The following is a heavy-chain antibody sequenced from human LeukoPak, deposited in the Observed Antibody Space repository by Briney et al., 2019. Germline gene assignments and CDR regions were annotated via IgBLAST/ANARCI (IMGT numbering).Heavy chain of an antibody. CDR2: ISYDGSNK. D-gene: IGHD6-6*01. Sequence: GGSLRLSCAASGFTFSSYGMHWVRQAPGKGLEWVAVISYDGSNKYYADSVKGRFTISRDNSKNTLYLQMNSLRAEDTAVYYCAKDKWAAARLNSGLGYWGQGTLVTVSS. CDR1: GFTFSSYG. CDR3: AKDKWAAARLNSGLGY. V-gene: IGHV3-30*18. J-gene: IGHJ4*02.